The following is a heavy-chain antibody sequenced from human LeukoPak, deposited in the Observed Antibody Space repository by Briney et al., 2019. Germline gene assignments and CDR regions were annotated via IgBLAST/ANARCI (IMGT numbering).Heavy chain of an antibody. J-gene: IGHJ4*02. V-gene: IGHV3-23*01. CDR2: ISGSGGST. D-gene: IGHD3-10*01. CDR3: AKWGAYYYGSGSYSELDY. Sequence: PGGSLRLSCAASGFTFSSYAMSWVRQAPGKGLEWVSAISGSGGSTYYADPVKGRFTISRDNSKNTLYLQMNSLRAEDTAVYYCAKWGAYYYGSGSYSELDYWGQGTLVTVSS. CDR1: GFTFSSYA.